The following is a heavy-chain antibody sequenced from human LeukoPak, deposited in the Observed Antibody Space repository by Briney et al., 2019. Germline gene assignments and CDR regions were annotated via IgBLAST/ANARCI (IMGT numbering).Heavy chain of an antibody. V-gene: IGHV4-59*08. CDR1: GGSISSYF. CDR2: IYYTGMS. J-gene: IGHJ4*02. CDR3: ARHGRMVIMSKFSTGIDQ. D-gene: IGHD2-8*01. Sequence: PSETLSLTCTVSGGSISSYFWSWIRQPPGKGLEWIGYIYYTGMSNSKPSLKSRVTISMDTSKNQFSLQLSSVTAADTAIYYCARHGRMVIMSKFSTGIDQWGQGTLVTVSS.